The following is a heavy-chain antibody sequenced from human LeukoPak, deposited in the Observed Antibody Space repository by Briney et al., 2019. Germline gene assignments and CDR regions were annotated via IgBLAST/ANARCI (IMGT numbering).Heavy chain of an antibody. CDR3: AKVTGAAGATYYFDY. CDR1: GFTVSTDH. V-gene: IGHV3-23*01. D-gene: IGHD2-15*01. J-gene: IGHJ4*02. CDR2: ISGSGGST. Sequence: PGGSLRLSCAASGFTVSTDHMSWVRQAPGKGLEWVSAISGSGGSTYTADSVKGRFTISRDNSKNTLYLQVNSLTAEDTAVYYCAKVTGAAGATYYFDYWGQGTLVTVSS.